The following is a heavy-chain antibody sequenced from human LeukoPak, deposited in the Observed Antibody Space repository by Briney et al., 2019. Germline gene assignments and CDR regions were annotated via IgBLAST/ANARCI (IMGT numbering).Heavy chain of an antibody. J-gene: IGHJ4*02. Sequence: ETLSLTCTVSGGSISSSSYYWGWIRQAPGKGLEWVSVIYSGGSTYYADSVKGRFTISRDNSKNTLYLQMNSLRAEDTAVYYCARDAKVGYSSSWVIDYWGQGTLVTVSS. D-gene: IGHD6-13*01. CDR1: GGSISSSSYY. CDR3: ARDAKVGYSSSWVIDY. V-gene: IGHV3-66*01. CDR2: IYSGGST.